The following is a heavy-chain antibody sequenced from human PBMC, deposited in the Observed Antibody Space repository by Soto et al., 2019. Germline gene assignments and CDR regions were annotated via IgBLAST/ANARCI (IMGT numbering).Heavy chain of an antibody. D-gene: IGHD4-17*01. V-gene: IGHV3-23*01. CDR2: ISGSGDST. J-gene: IGHJ4*02. CDR3: AKEGTTVATSIDY. Sequence: PGGSLRLSCAASGFTFNNYAMIWVRQAPGKGLQWVSVISGSGDSTYYADSVKGRFTISRDNSINTLYLQMNGLRADDTAVYYCAKEGTTVATSIDYWGQGALVTVSS. CDR1: GFTFNNYA.